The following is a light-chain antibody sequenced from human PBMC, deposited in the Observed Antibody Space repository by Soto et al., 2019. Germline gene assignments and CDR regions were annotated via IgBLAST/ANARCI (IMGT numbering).Light chain of an antibody. J-gene: IGKJ5*01. Sequence: EIVLTQSPAPLSLSPGERATLSCRASQSVSSYLAWYQQKPGQAPRLLIYDASNRATGIPARFSGSGSGTDFTLTISSLEPEEFAVYYCQQRSNWPPITFGQGTRLEIK. CDR1: QSVSSY. CDR3: QQRSNWPPIT. V-gene: IGKV3-11*01. CDR2: DAS.